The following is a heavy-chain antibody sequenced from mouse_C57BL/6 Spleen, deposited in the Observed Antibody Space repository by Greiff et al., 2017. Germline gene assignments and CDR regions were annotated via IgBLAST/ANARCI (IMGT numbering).Heavy chain of an antibody. CDR1: GYAFSSYW. J-gene: IGHJ4*01. D-gene: IGHD1-1*01. Sequence: QVQLKQSGAELVKPGASVKISCKASGYAFSSYWMNWVKQRPGKGLEWIGQIYPGDGDTNYNGKFKGKDTLTADKSSSTAYMQLSSLTSEDSAVYFCARYTTVVANTDYAMDYWGQGTSVTVSS. CDR2: IYPGDGDT. V-gene: IGHV1-80*01. CDR3: ARYTTVVANTDYAMDY.